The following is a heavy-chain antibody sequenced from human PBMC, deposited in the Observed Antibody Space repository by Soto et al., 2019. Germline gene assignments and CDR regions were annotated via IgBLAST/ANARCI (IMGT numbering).Heavy chain of an antibody. CDR1: GYTFITYD. J-gene: IGHJ4*02. Sequence: ASVKVSGKASGYTFITYDIHWGRQAPGQGLEWMGWMNPYNGNAGYAQKFQGRVTMTRNTSISTAYMELSSLRSNDTAVYFCARRKERSGPHYFDSWGQGTLVTVSS. V-gene: IGHV1-8*01. CDR2: MNPYNGNA. CDR3: ARRKERSGPHYFDS. D-gene: IGHD1-1*01.